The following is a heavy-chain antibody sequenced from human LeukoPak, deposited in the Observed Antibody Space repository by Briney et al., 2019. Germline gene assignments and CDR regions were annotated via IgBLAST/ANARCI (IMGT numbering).Heavy chain of an antibody. CDR1: GSNFTNYW. CDR3: TRVLYSSAWTYYLDY. D-gene: IGHD6-19*01. J-gene: IGHJ4*02. Sequence: GESLLISCKGSGSNFTNYWIGWVRPMPGKRLEWLGIIFDGISDTTYRPSFKGHVTMSPDKAISTAFLQRNSLKASDSAMYFCTRVLYSSAWTYYLDYWGLGTPVTVSS. V-gene: IGHV5-51*01. CDR2: IFDGISDT.